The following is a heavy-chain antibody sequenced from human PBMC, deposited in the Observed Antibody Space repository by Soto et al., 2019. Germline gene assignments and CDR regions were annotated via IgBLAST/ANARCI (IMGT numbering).Heavy chain of an antibody. Sequence: EVQLLESGGGLVQAGGSLRLSCAASGFTFSSYAMSWVRQAPGKGLEWVSAISGSGGSTYYADSVKGRFTISRDNSKNTLYLQMNSLRAEDTAVYYCAKDHTGSYYVYYFDYWGQGTLVTVSS. V-gene: IGHV3-23*01. CDR3: AKDHTGSYYVYYFDY. CDR2: ISGSGGST. CDR1: GFTFSSYA. J-gene: IGHJ4*02. D-gene: IGHD1-26*01.